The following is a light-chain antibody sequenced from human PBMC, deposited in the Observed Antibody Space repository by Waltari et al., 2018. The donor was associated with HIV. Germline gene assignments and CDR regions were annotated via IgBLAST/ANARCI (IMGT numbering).Light chain of an antibody. J-gene: IGKJ4*01. Sequence: DIVLTHSPATLSLSPGERATLFCRAGQTVTTYLAWYQQKPGQAPTLVIYDASTRATGVPARFSGSGSGTDFTLTISSLEPDDVAVYYCQQRTDSITFGGGTKVEIK. V-gene: IGKV3-11*01. CDR1: QTVTTY. CDR3: QQRTDSIT. CDR2: DAS.